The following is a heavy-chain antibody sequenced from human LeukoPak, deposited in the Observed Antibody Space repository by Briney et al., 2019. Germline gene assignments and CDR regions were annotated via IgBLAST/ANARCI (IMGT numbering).Heavy chain of an antibody. CDR1: GASISSYY. D-gene: IGHD2-21*01. Sequence: PSETLSPTCTVSGASISSYYWTWIRQSAEKGLEWIGRIYATGSTNYNPSLESRVTMSVDTSKNQLSLKVTSVTAADTAVYYCAREYSTNWFDPWGQGTLVTVSS. CDR2: IYATGST. V-gene: IGHV4-4*07. J-gene: IGHJ5*02. CDR3: AREYSTNWFDP.